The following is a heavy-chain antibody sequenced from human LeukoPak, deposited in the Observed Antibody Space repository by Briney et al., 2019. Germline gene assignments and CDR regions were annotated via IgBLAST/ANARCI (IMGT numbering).Heavy chain of an antibody. D-gene: IGHD6-13*01. Sequence: PSETLSLTCTVSGGSISSSSYYWGWIRQPPGKGLEWIGSIYYSGSTYYNPSLKSRVTISVDTSKNQFSLKLSSVTAADTAVYYCARDDSSLFDYWGQGTLVTVSS. CDR3: ARDDSSLFDY. J-gene: IGHJ4*02. V-gene: IGHV4-39*07. CDR2: IYYSGST. CDR1: GGSISSSSYY.